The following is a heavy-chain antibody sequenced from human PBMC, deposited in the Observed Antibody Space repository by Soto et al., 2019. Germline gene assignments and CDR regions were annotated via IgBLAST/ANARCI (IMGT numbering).Heavy chain of an antibody. CDR3: AKSLYF. J-gene: IGHJ4*02. D-gene: IGHD2-8*01. CDR2: FFYSRNT. CDR1: GASISSTSSY. V-gene: IGHV4-39*01. Sequence: SETLSLTCSVSGASISSTSSYWGWIRQAPGKGLEWIGSFFYSRNTYYNPSLKSRVTISVDRSKNQFSLKLSSVTAAYSAVYYCAKSLYFWGQGTLVTGSS.